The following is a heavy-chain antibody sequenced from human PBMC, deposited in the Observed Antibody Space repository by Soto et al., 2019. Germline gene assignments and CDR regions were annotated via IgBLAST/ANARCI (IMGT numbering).Heavy chain of an antibody. CDR2: INTYNGNT. D-gene: IGHD2-15*01. J-gene: IGHJ4*02. Sequence: QVQLVQSGAEVKKPGASVKVSCKASGYTFTSYGISWVRQAPGQGLEWMGWINTYNGNTYYAQRLQGRVTMTTDTSTSTADMELRSLGSDDTAVYYCAREYCSGGRCYSPDYWGQGTLVTVSS. CDR3: AREYCSGGRCYSPDY. CDR1: GYTFTSYG. V-gene: IGHV1-18*01.